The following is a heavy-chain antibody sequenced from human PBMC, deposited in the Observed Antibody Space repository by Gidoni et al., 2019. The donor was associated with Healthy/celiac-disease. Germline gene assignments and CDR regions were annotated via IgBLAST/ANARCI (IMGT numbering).Heavy chain of an antibody. J-gene: IGHJ4*02. D-gene: IGHD3-22*01. CDR1: GFTFSSYG. Sequence: QVQLLESGGGVVQPGRSLRLSCAASGFTFSSYGMHWVRQAPGKGLEWVAVIWYDGSNKYYADSVKGRFTISRDNSKNTLYLQMNSLRAEDTAVYYCARDTYYYDSSGYYQWGQGTLVTVSS. CDR2: IWYDGSNK. V-gene: IGHV3-33*01. CDR3: ARDTYYYDSSGYYQ.